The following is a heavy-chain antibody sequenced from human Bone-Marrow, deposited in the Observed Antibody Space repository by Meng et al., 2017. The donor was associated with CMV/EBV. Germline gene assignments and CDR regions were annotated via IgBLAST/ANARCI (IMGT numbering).Heavy chain of an antibody. CDR3: ARASGYSSGWYRALYYFDY. CDR1: GYTFTGYY. CDR2: ISAYNGNT. V-gene: IGHV1-18*04. Sequence: ASVKVSCKASGYTFTGYYIHWMRQAPGQGLEWMGWISAYNGNTNYAQKLQGRVTMTTDTSTSTAYMELRSLRSDDTAVYYCARASGYSSGWYRALYYFDYWGQGTLVTVSS. J-gene: IGHJ4*02. D-gene: IGHD6-19*01.